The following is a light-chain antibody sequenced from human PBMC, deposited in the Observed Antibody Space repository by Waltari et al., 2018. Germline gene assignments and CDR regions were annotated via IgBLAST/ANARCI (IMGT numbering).Light chain of an antibody. CDR1: LGISNS. V-gene: IGKV1-NL1*01. Sequence: DIQMTQSPSSLSASVGDRVTITCRASLGISNSLAWYQQKPGKAPKLLLYAASKLESGVPSRFSGSRSGTDYTLTISSLQPEDFATYHCQQYYTTPSITFGQGTRVEIK. CDR2: AAS. CDR3: QQYYTTPSIT. J-gene: IGKJ5*01.